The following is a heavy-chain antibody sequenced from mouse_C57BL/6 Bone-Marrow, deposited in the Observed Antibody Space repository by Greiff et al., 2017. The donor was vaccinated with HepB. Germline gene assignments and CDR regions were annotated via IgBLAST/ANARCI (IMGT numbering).Heavy chain of an antibody. CDR2: INPSNGGT. V-gene: IGHV1-53*01. J-gene: IGHJ2*01. CDR1: GYTFTSYW. D-gene: IGHD1-1*01. Sequence: QVQLQQPGTELVKPGASVKLSCKASGYTFTSYWMHWVKQRPGQGLEWIGNINPSNGGTNYNEKFKSKATLTVDKSSSTAYMPRSSLTSEDAAVYYCARATGEATKYYFDYWGQGTTLTVSS. CDR3: ARATGEATKYYFDY.